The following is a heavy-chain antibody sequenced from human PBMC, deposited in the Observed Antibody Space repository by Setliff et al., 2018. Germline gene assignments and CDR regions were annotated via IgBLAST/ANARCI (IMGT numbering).Heavy chain of an antibody. V-gene: IGHV1-2*02. Sequence: ASVKVSCKTSAYSFSGYYIHWVRQAPGQGLEWMGWTNTNNGGTKYAQTFQGRVTMTRDTSITTAYMELSRLTSDDTAVYYCAVATVVGRADYYYMDVWGKGTTVTSP. CDR1: AYSFSGYY. D-gene: IGHD5-12*01. CDR2: TNTNNGGT. CDR3: AVATVVGRADYYYMDV. J-gene: IGHJ6*03.